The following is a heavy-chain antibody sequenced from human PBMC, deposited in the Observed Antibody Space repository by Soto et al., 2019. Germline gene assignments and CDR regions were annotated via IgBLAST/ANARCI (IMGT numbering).Heavy chain of an antibody. CDR1: GGSFGGSA. CDR3: ARLRRDWGDAFDL. J-gene: IGHJ3*01. Sequence: SVKVSCKASGGSFGGSAISWVRQAPAQGLEWMGEIIPVFDKANYAQNFQGRLTITADEPTGTVFMQLSSLRSEDTAVYFCARLRRDWGDAFDLWGRGTLVTVSS. V-gene: IGHV1-69*13. CDR2: IIPVFDKA. D-gene: IGHD3-16*01.